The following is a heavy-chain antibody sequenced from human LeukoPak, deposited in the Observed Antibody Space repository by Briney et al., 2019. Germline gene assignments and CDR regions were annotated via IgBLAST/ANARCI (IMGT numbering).Heavy chain of an antibody. V-gene: IGHV4-34*01. Sequence: YWSWIRQPPGKGLEWMGEINHSGSTNYNPSLKSRVTISVDTSKNQFSLKLSSVTAADTAVYYCARRYYFDYWGQGTLVTVSS. CDR3: ARRYYFDY. J-gene: IGHJ4*02. CDR1: Y. CDR2: INHSGST.